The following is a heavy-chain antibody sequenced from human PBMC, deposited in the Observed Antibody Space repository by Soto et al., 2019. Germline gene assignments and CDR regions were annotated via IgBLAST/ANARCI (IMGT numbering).Heavy chain of an antibody. CDR1: GYTFTDYP. J-gene: IGHJ4*02. Sequence: QVQLEQSGAEVKKPGASVNISCKASGYTFTDYPLHWVRQAPGQSLEWMGWISAASGDTRYSQKFQDRVTITRDTPASKTYMARRRLTSEDPAVYYCARDRVGNDYWGQGTLVTVSS. CDR2: ISAASGDT. D-gene: IGHD3-10*01. V-gene: IGHV1-3*01. CDR3: ARDRVGNDY.